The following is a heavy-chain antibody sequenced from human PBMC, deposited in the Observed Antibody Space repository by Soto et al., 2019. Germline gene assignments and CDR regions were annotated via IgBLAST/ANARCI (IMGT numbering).Heavy chain of an antibody. Sequence: GGSLRLSCAASGFTFSSYGMHWVRQAPGKGLEWVAVIWYDGSNKYYADSVKGRFTISRDNSKNTLYLHMNSLRAEDTAVYYCAKDGLIAARPRNYFDYWGQGTLVTVSS. V-gene: IGHV3-33*06. CDR3: AKDGLIAARPRNYFDY. CDR1: GFTFSSYG. D-gene: IGHD6-6*01. CDR2: IWYDGSNK. J-gene: IGHJ4*02.